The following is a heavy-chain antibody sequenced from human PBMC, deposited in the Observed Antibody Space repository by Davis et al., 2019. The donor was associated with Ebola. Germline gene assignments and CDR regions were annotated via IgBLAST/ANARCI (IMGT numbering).Heavy chain of an antibody. CDR3: ARGKYLAQGWPDP. Sequence: SQTLSLTCAVHGGSFSGYYWSWIRQRPGKGLEWIGYIYHSGSTNYNPPPKSRVTISVDTSKTQFSLKLSSVTAADTAVYYCARGKYLAQGWPDPWGPGILVTVSS. V-gene: IGHV4-59*01. D-gene: IGHD2-15*01. CDR2: IYHSGST. J-gene: IGHJ5*02. CDR1: GGSFSGYY.